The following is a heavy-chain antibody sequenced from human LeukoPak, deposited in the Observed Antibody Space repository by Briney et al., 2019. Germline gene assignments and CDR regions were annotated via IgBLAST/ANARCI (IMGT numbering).Heavy chain of an antibody. V-gene: IGHV7-4-1*02. D-gene: IGHD5-12*01. CDR2: INTNTGNP. J-gene: IGHJ6*02. Sequence: ASVKVSCKASGYTFTSYAMNWVRQAPGQGLEWMGWINTNTGNPTYAQGFTGRFVFSLDTSVSTAYLQISSLKAEDTAVNYCARDKGYLRMRALGNYYYYGMDVWGQGTTVTVSS. CDR3: ARDKGYLRMRALGNYYYYGMDV. CDR1: GYTFTSYA.